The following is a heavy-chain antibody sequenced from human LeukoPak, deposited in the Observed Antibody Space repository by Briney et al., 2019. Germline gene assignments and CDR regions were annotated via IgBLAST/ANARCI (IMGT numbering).Heavy chain of an antibody. CDR3: AREDPMATFDY. CDR1: GGTFSSYA. CDR2: INPSGGST. Sequence: ASVKVSCKASGGTFSSYAISWVRQAPGQGLEWMGIINPSGGSTSYAQKFQGRVTMTRDTSTSTVYMELSSLRSEDTAVYYCAREDPMATFDYWGQGTLVTVSS. J-gene: IGHJ4*02. D-gene: IGHD5-24*01. V-gene: IGHV1-46*01.